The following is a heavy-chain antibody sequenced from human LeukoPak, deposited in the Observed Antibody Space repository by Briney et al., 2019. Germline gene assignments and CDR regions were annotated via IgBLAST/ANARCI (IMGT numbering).Heavy chain of an antibody. Sequence: PGRSLRLSCAAYGFTFSSYSMNWVRQAPGKGLEWVSYISGGSSFTYYVDSVKGRFAISRDNAKNSLYLQMNSLRAEDTAVYYCTRDLGYSSGPNYWGQGTRVTVSS. CDR3: TRDLGYSSGPNY. D-gene: IGHD6-19*01. V-gene: IGHV3-21*01. CDR1: GFTFSSYS. J-gene: IGHJ4*02. CDR2: ISGGSSFT.